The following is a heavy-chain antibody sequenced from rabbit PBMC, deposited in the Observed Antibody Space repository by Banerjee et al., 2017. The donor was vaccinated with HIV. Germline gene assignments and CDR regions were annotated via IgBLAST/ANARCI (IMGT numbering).Heavy chain of an antibody. CDR2: IGTGSGST. V-gene: IGHV1S40*01. J-gene: IGHJ4*01. CDR3: ARESLIGYDL. CDR1: GFSFSSGYY. Sequence: QQLVESGGGLVKPGASLTLTCKASGFSFSSGYYMSWVRQAPGKGLEWIGCIGTGSGSTYYASWAKGRFTISKTSSTVDLKMTSLTVADTATYFCARESLIGYDLWGPGTLVTVS. D-gene: IGHD6-1*01.